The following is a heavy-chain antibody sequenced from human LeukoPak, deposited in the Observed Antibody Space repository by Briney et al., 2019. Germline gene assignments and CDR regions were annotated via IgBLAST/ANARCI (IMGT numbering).Heavy chain of an antibody. CDR2: IKQDGSQR. D-gene: IGHD6-6*01. J-gene: IGHJ4*02. CDR3: ARRGGSSSRRSPIDY. CDR1: GFTFSDYW. V-gene: IGHV3-7*01. Sequence: GGSLRLSCTASGFTFSDYWMTWVRQAPGKGPEWVANIKQDGSQRYYVDSARGRFTISRDNAKNSLFLQMNGLRAEDTAVYYCARRGGSSSRRSPIDYWGQGTLVTVSS.